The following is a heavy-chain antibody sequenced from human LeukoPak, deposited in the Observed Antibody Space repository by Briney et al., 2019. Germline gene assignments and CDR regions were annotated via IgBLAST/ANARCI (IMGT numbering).Heavy chain of an antibody. D-gene: IGHD5-18*01. CDR1: GYSISSGYY. CDR2: IYHSGST. Sequence: SETLSLTCAVSGYSISSGYYWGWIRQPPGKGLEWIGSIYHSGSTYYNPSLKSRVTISVDTSKNQFSLRLSSVTAADTAVYYCACPSGPSIIQLWFYWGQGTLVTVSS. V-gene: IGHV4-38-2*01. CDR3: ACPSGPSIIQLWFY. J-gene: IGHJ4*02.